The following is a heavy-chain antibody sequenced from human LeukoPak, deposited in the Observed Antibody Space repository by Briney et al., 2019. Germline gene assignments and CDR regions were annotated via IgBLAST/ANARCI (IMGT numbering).Heavy chain of an antibody. V-gene: IGHV5-51*01. CDR1: GYSFTSYW. Sequence: GESLKISCKGSGYSFTSYWIGWVREMPGKGLELMGIIYPGDSDTRYSPSFQGQVTISADKSISTAYLQWSSLKASDTAMYYCARQLATTSGAFDIWGQGTMVTVSS. D-gene: IGHD5-24*01. CDR3: ARQLATTSGAFDI. J-gene: IGHJ3*02. CDR2: IYPGDSDT.